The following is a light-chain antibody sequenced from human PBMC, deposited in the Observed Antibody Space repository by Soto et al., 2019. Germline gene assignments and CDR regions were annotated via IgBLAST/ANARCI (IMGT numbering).Light chain of an antibody. CDR1: QSISSW. CDR2: DAS. J-gene: IGKJ5*01. CDR3: QQYSSRST. V-gene: IGKV1-5*01. Sequence: DIQMTQSPSTLSASVGDRVTITCRASQSISSWLAWYQQKPGKAPNLLIYDASSLQSGVPSRFSGSGFGTEFTLTISSLQPGDFATYYCQQYSSRSTFGQGTRLEI.